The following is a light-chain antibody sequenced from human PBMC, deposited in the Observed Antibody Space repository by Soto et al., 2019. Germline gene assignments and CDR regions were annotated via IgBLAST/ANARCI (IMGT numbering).Light chain of an antibody. V-gene: IGKV1-39*01. J-gene: IGKJ2*01. CDR2: AAS. Sequence: DIQMTQSPSSLSASVGDRVTITCRASQSISSYLNWYQQKPGKAPKLLIYAASSLQSGVPSRFSGSASGTDFTLTISSLQPEDFATHYCQRSYSTPYTFGQGTKLEIK. CDR1: QSISSY. CDR3: QRSYSTPYT.